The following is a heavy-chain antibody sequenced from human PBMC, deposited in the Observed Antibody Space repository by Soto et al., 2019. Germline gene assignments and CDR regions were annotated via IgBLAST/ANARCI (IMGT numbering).Heavy chain of an antibody. CDR1: GFSFTSYD. V-gene: IGHV3-23*01. J-gene: IGHJ4*02. CDR2: ISGSADFT. Sequence: EVSLLESGGGLVQPGGSLRLSCAASGFSFTSYDMSWVRQAPGKGLEWVSTISGSADFTYYADSVRGRFTISRDKSKNHLYLQMNSLRAEDKAAYYCAKESHFSMALDSWGQGTLVTVSS. CDR3: AKESHFSMALDS. D-gene: IGHD3-3*02.